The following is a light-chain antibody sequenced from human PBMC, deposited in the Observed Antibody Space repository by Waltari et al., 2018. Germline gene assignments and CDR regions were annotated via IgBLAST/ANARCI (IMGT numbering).Light chain of an antibody. Sequence: QSVLTQPPSASGTPGQRVTITCSGSSPNIGSNFVYWYQQLPGTAPKLLIYRNPQRPSGVPDRFSGSKSGTSASLAISGLRSEDEADYYCAAWDDSLSGPVFGGGTKLTVL. CDR3: AAWDDSLSGPV. CDR1: SPNIGSNF. J-gene: IGLJ2*01. CDR2: RNP. V-gene: IGLV1-47*01.